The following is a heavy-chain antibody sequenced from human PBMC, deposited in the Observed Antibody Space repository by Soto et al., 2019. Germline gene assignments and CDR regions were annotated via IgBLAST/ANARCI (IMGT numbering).Heavy chain of an antibody. D-gene: IGHD6-6*01. CDR1: GGSLSPNY. CDR3: ARLGAEDPSLDP. CDR2: IYYSGTA. J-gene: IGHJ5*02. V-gene: IGHV4-59*12. Sequence: QVQLQESGPGLVKPSETLSLTCTVSGGSLSPNYWTWIRQPPGKGLEWIAYIYYSGTATYNPSLNRRVAIALDMAKNPISLTLRAVTAADTAVYYCARLGAEDPSLDPWGQGTLVTVSS.